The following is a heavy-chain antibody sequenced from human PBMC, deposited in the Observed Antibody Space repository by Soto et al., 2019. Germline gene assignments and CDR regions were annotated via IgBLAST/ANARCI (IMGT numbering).Heavy chain of an antibody. J-gene: IGHJ6*02. CDR1: GGSISSYY. Sequence: PSETLSLTCTVSGGSISSYYWSWIRQPPGKGLEWIGYIYYSGSPNYSPSLESRVTISVDTSKNQFSLKLSSVTAADTAVYYCARGGGDYYFWSGPYPMDYYYGMDVWGQGTTVTVSS. D-gene: IGHD3-3*01. V-gene: IGHV4-59*01. CDR2: IYYSGSP. CDR3: ARGGGDYYFWSGPYPMDYYYGMDV.